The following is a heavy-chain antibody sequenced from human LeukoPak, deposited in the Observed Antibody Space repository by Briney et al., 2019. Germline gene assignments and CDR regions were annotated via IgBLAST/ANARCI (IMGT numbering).Heavy chain of an antibody. V-gene: IGHV3-30-3*01. CDR1: GFTFSSYA. Sequence: GRSLRLSCAASGFTFSSYAMHWVRQAPGKGLEWVAVISYDGSNKYYADSVKGRFTISRDNSKNTLYLQMNSLRAEDTAVYYCARDPDPAWGQGTLVTVSS. CDR2: ISYDGSNK. J-gene: IGHJ5*02. CDR3: ARDPDPA.